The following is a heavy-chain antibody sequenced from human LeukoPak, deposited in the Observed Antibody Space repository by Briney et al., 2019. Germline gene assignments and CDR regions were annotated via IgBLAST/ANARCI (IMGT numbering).Heavy chain of an antibody. CDR3: ARDRRMSGYDYYFDY. D-gene: IGHD5-12*01. CDR2: INPSGGST. V-gene: IGHV1-46*01. CDR1: GYTFTSYY. J-gene: IGHJ4*02. Sequence: ASVKASCKASGYTFTSYYMHWVRQAPGQGLEWMGMINPSGGSTSYAQKFQGRVTMTRDTSTSTVYMELSSLRSEDTAVYYCARDRRMSGYDYYFDYWGQGTLVTVSS.